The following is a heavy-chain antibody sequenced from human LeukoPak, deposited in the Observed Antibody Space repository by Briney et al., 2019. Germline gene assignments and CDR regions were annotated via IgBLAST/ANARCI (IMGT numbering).Heavy chain of an antibody. V-gene: IGHV1-46*01. CDR1: GYTFTSYY. D-gene: IGHD5-12*01. J-gene: IGHJ4*02. CDR2: INPSGGST. Sequence: ASVKVSCKASGYTFTSYYMHWVRQAPGQGLEWMGIINPSGGSTSHAQKFQGRVTMTRDMSTSTAYMELSRLRSDDTAVYYCARDLTADVDSPPYWGQGTLVTVSS. CDR3: ARDLTADVDSPPY.